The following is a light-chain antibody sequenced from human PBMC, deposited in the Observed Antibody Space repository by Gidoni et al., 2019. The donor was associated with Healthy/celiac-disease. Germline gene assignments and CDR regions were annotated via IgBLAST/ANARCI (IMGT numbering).Light chain of an antibody. CDR1: NIGSKS. V-gene: IGLV3-21*04. CDR2: YDS. CDR3: QVWDSSSDGV. Sequence: SYVLTQPPSVSVAPGKKARITCGGNNIGSKSVHWYQQKPGQAPVLVIYYDSDRPSGIPERFSGSNSGNTATLTISRVEAGDEADYYCQVWDSSSDGVFGTGTKVTVL. J-gene: IGLJ1*01.